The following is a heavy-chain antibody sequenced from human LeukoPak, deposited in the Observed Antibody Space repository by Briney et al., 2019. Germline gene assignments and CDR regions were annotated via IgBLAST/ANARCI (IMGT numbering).Heavy chain of an antibody. V-gene: IGHV3-66*01. D-gene: IGHD3-10*01. J-gene: IGHJ4*02. CDR3: AKDRGYMDSRLGFDY. CDR1: GFTVSSNY. CDR2: IYSGGST. Sequence: GGSLRLSCAASGFTVSSNYMSWVRQAPGKGLEWVSVIYSGGSTYYADSVKGRFTISRDNSKNTLYLQMNSLRAEDTAVYYCAKDRGYMDSRLGFDYWGQGTLVTVSS.